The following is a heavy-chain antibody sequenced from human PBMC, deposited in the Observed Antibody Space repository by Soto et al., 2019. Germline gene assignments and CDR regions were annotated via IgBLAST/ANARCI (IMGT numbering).Heavy chain of an antibody. J-gene: IGHJ4*02. CDR3: AKGRISSCYDGSDY. D-gene: IGHD2-2*01. CDR2: ICGTANST. Sequence: GGSLRLSCAASGFTFSSYAMSWVRQAPGRGLEWVSAICGTANSTYYADSVKGRFTISRDNSKNTLYLQMNSLRAEDTAVYYCAKGRISSCYDGSDYWGQGALVTVSS. V-gene: IGHV3-23*01. CDR1: GFTFSSYA.